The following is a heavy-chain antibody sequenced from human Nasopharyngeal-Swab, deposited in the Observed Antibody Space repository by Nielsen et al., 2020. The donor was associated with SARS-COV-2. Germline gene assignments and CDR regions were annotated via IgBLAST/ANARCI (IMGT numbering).Heavy chain of an antibody. V-gene: IGHV4-31*03. CDR3: ARARAGLTMIVVVIDAFDI. D-gene: IGHD3-22*01. Sequence: SETLSLTCSVSGGSVRGDRESFYWSWIRQHPGKGLEWIGYIYYSGSTYYNPSLKSRVTISVDTSKNQFSLKLSSVTAADTAVYYCARARAGLTMIVVVIDAFDIWGQGTMVTVSS. J-gene: IGHJ3*02. CDR2: IYYSGST. CDR1: GGSVRGDRESFY.